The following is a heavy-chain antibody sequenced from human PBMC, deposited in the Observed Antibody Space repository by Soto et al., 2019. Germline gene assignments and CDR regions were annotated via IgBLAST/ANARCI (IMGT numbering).Heavy chain of an antibody. CDR3: ARELVGTGWYFDL. V-gene: IGHV3-7*01. CDR2: INHAGSEK. Sequence: PGGSLRLSCGASGFSFSSYSISWVRQAPGKGLEWVANINHAGSEKYYVGSVKGRFTMYRDNAKNSAYLQMNSLRADDTAVYYCARELVGTGWYFDLWGRGTLVTVSS. J-gene: IGHJ2*01. CDR1: GFSFSSYS. D-gene: IGHD2-21*02.